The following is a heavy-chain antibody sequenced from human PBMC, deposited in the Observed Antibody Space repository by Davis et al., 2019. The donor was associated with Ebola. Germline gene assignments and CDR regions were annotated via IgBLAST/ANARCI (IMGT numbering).Heavy chain of an antibody. D-gene: IGHD2-2*02. Sequence: SETLSLTCAVYGGSFSGYYWSWIRQPPGKGLEWIGEINHSGSTNYNPSLKSRVTISVDTSKNLFSLKLSSVTAADTAVYYCARVQIPATAIPEWVWFDPWGQGTLVTVSS. CDR3: ARVQIPATAIPEWVWFDP. CDR2: INHSGST. J-gene: IGHJ5*02. V-gene: IGHV4-34*01. CDR1: GGSFSGYY.